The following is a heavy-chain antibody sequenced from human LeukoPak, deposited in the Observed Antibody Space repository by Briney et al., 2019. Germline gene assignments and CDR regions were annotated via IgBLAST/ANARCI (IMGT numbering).Heavy chain of an antibody. CDR2: ISWNSGSI. Sequence: GGSLRLSCAASGFTFDDYAMHWVRQAPGKGLEWVSGISWNSGSIGYADSVKGRFTISRDNAKNSLYLQMGSLRAEDMAVYYCARDRDFDYWGQGTLVTVSS. V-gene: IGHV3-9*03. CDR1: GFTFDDYA. J-gene: IGHJ4*02. CDR3: ARDRDFDY.